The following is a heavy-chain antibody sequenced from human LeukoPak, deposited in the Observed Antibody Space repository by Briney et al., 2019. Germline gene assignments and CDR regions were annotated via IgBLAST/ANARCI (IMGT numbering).Heavy chain of an antibody. CDR1: GGSISSYY. Sequence: PSETLSLTCTVSGGSISSYYWSWIRQPPGKGLEWIGNIYYSGSTNYNPSLKSRVTISVDTSKNQFSLNLSSVTAADTAVYYCARIPSSWYYFDYWGQGTLVTVPS. CDR2: IYYSGST. V-gene: IGHV4-59*01. CDR3: ARIPSSWYYFDY. J-gene: IGHJ4*02.